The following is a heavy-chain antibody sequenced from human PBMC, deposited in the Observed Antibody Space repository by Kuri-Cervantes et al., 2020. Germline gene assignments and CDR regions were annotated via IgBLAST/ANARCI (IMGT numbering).Heavy chain of an antibody. CDR1: GFTFSTYW. Sequence: GGSLRLSCAASGFTFSTYWMSWVRQAPGKGLEWVANIKEDGSERYYVDSVKGRFTISRDNAKNSLYLQMNSLRAEDTALYYCAKDQQRDPTSGGPDYWGQGTLVTVSS. J-gene: IGHJ4*02. CDR2: IKEDGSER. V-gene: IGHV3-7*03. CDR3: AKDQQRDPTSGGPDY. D-gene: IGHD1/OR15-1a*01.